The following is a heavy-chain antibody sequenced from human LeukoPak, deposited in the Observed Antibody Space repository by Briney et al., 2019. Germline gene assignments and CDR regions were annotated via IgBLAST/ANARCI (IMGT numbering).Heavy chain of an antibody. D-gene: IGHD1-26*01. CDR1: GYSFSTYW. CDR2: IYPGDSDT. CDR3: ARRSGGSYYDY. Sequence: MAGESLKISCQGSGYSFSTYWIGWVRQMPGKGLEWMGIIYPGDSDTRYSPTFQGQVTISADKSISTAYLQWSSLKASDTAMYYCARRSGGSYYDYWGQGTLVTVSS. V-gene: IGHV5-51*01. J-gene: IGHJ4*02.